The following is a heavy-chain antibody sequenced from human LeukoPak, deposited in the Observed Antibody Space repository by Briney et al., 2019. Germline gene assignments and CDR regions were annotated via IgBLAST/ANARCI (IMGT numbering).Heavy chain of an antibody. Sequence: GASVKVSCKASGYTFTGYYMHWVRQAPGQGLEWMGWINPNSGGTNYAQKFQGRVTMTRDTSISTAYMELSRLRSDDTAVYYCTWSTVTSLYYYYYGMDVGGQGTTVTVSS. D-gene: IGHD4-17*01. CDR1: GYTFTGYY. J-gene: IGHJ6*02. V-gene: IGHV1-2*02. CDR2: INPNSGGT. CDR3: TWSTVTSLYYYYYGMDV.